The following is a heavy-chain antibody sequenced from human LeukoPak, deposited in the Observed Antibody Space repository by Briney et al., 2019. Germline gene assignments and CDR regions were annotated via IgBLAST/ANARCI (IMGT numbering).Heavy chain of an antibody. Sequence: ASVKVSCKASGGTFSSYAISWVRQAPGQGLEWMGGIIPIFGTANYAQKFQGRVTITADESTSTAYMELSSLRSEDTAVYYCARDIGSGSYTPHNWFDPWGQGTLVTVSS. D-gene: IGHD3-10*01. CDR3: ARDIGSGSYTPHNWFDP. V-gene: IGHV1-69*13. CDR1: GGTFSSYA. J-gene: IGHJ5*02. CDR2: IIPIFGTA.